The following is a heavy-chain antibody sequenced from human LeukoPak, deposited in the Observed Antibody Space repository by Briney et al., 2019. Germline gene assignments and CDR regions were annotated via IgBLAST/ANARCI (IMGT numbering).Heavy chain of an antibody. Sequence: SETLSPTCTVSGVSISSTSHAWGWSRQPPGKGLEWLGNIYNSGSSNHSPSLRSRVSISVDTSKNQFSLRLRSVTAADTAVYYCGRDTHLESWGQGILVTVFS. CDR1: GVSISSTSHA. CDR2: IYNSGSS. J-gene: IGHJ4*02. V-gene: IGHV4-39*01. CDR3: GRDTHLES.